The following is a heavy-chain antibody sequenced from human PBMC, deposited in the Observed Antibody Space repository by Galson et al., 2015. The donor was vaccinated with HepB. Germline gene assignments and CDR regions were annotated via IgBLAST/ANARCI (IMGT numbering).Heavy chain of an antibody. CDR2: ISWNSGTI. CDR1: GFTFENYA. D-gene: IGHD6-19*01. V-gene: IGHV3-9*01. CDR3: AKDIEYKGSGWVGGY. J-gene: IGHJ4*02. Sequence: SLRLSCAASGFTFENYAMHWVRQAPGKGLEWVSGISWNSGTIGYADSVKGRFTISRDNAKNSLFLQMNSLRTDDTAFYYCAKDIEYKGSGWVGGYWGQGTLVTVSS.